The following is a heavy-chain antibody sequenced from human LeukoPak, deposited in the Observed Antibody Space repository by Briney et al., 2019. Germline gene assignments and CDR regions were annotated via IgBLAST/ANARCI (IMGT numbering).Heavy chain of an antibody. CDR3: AREVPSGRYFDY. D-gene: IGHD3-10*01. CDR1: GFTFTTYG. CDR2: ISYDGSNK. Sequence: GRSLRLSCAASGFTFTTYGMYWVRQAPGKGLEWVAVISYDGSNKYYADSVKGRFTISRDNSKNTLYLQMNSLRAEDTAVYYCAREVPSGRYFDYWGQGTLVTVSS. J-gene: IGHJ4*02. V-gene: IGHV3-30*03.